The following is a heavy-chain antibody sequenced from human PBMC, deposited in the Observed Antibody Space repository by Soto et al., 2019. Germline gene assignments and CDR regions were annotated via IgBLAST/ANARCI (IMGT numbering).Heavy chain of an antibody. J-gene: IGHJ3*02. D-gene: IGHD4-17*01. Sequence: GGSLRLSCAASGFTFSTYAMHWVRQAPGKGLEWVAVISYDGSNKHYADSVKGRFTISRDNSKNTLYLQMNSLRAEDTAVYYCAREDLLNDYDGGSAFDIWGQGTMVTVSS. CDR2: ISYDGSNK. CDR1: GFTFSTYA. V-gene: IGHV3-30*04. CDR3: AREDLLNDYDGGSAFDI.